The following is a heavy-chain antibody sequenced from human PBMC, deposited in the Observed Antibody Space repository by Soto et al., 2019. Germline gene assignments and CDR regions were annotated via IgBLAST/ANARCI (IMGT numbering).Heavy chain of an antibody. J-gene: IGHJ6*02. CDR1: GFTFSSYG. V-gene: IGHV3-30*18. D-gene: IGHD2-2*01. CDR3: AKGPAIVLVPAAMNYYYGRDV. CDR2: ISYDGSNK. Sequence: QVQLVESGGGVVQPGRSLRLSCAASGFTFSSYGMHWVRQAPGKGLEWVAVISYDGSNKYYADSVKGRYTISRDNSKNTRYLQINSVRAEDTAVYYCAKGPAIVLVPAAMNYYYGRDVWVQGTTVTVSS.